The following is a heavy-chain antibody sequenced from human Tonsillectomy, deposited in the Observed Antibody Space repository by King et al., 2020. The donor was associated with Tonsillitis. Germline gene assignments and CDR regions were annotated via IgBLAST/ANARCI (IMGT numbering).Heavy chain of an antibody. CDR2: ISGSGSNT. CDR1: GFTFSNYA. V-gene: IGHV3-23*04. J-gene: IGHJ5*02. CDR3: AKGGEAVAVWFDP. Sequence: VQLVESGGGLVQPGGSLRLSCAASGFTFSNYAMSWVRQAPGKGLEWVSTISGSGSNTYYADSVKGRFTISRDNSKNTQYLQMNILRAADTAVYYCAKGGEAVAVWFDPWGQGTLVTVSS. D-gene: IGHD6-19*01.